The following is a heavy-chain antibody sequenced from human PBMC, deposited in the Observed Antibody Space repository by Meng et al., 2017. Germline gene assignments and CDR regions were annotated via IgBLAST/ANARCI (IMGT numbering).Heavy chain of an antibody. J-gene: IGHJ4*02. V-gene: IGHV4-39*07. CDR2: IYYSGST. CDR1: GGSISSSSYN. D-gene: IGHD2-2*01. Sequence: SETLSLTCTVSGGSISSSSYNWGWIRQPPGKGREWIGSIYYSGSTYYNPSLKSRVTISVDTSKNQFSLKLSSVTAADTAVYYCARNPLRYCSSTSCPPVHWGQGTLVTVSS. CDR3: ARNPLRYCSSTSCPPVH.